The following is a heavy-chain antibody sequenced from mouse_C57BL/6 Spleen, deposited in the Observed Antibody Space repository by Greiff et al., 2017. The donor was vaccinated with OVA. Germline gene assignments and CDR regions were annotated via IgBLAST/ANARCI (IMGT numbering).Heavy chain of an antibody. J-gene: IGHJ3*01. CDR3: ARDGYDYDDRFAY. D-gene: IGHD2-4*01. V-gene: IGHV1-52*01. CDR2: IDPSDSET. Sequence: QVQLKQPGAELVRPGSSVKLSCKASGYTFTSYWMHWVKQRPIQGLEWIGNIDPSDSETHYNQKFKDKATLTVVKSSSTAYMQLSSLTSEDSAVYYYARDGYDYDDRFAYWGQGTLVTVSA. CDR1: GYTFTSYW.